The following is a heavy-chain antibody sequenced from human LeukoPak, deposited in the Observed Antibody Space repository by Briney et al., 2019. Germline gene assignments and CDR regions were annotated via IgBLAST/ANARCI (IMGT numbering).Heavy chain of an antibody. Sequence: GGSLRLSCAASGFTFSPYALNWVRQAPGKGLEWVSGISGNGGSTHYADSVKGRFTISRDNSRNTLYLQMNSLRVEDTAVYYCAKGQDYWGQGTLATVSS. CDR2: ISGNGGST. CDR1: GFTFSPYA. CDR3: AKGQDY. V-gene: IGHV3-23*01. J-gene: IGHJ4*02.